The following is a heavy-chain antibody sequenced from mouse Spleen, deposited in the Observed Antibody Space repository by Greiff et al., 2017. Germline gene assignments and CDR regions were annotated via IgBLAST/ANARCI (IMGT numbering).Heavy chain of an antibody. CDR1: GFSLNSYG. D-gene: IGHD1-1*01. CDR2: IWAGGGT. J-gene: IGHJ2*01. Sequence: VKLVESGPGLVAPSHSLSITCTASGFSLNSYGVHWVRQPPGKGLEWLGGIWAGGGTNYYSALMSRLSISKANSKSHVFLKMNRLQTDDAAMYYCAIDRDYGLDYWGQGTTLTVSS. V-gene: IGHV2-9*02. CDR3: AIDRDYGLDY.